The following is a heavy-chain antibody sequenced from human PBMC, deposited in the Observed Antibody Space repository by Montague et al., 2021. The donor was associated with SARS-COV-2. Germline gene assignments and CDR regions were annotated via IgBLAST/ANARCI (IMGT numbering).Heavy chain of an antibody. CDR3: ARGVLRYFDWTSPFDY. V-gene: IGHV4-61*02. CDR2: IYTSGST. J-gene: IGHJ4*02. CDR1: GGSISSGSHY. Sequence: TLSLTCTVSGGSISSGSHYWSWIRQPAGKGLEWIGRIYTSGSTNYNPSLKSRGTISVETSKNQFSLTLSSVTAADTAVYYCARGVLRYFDWTSPFDYWGQGTLVTVSS. D-gene: IGHD3-9*01.